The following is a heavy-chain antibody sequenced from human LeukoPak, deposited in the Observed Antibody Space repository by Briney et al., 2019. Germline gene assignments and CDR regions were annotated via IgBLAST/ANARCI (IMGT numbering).Heavy chain of an antibody. J-gene: IGHJ5*02. Sequence: GGSLRLSCAASGFSVSNNYMTWVRQAPGKGLEWVSVIHSGGETYYTDSVKGRFTISRDNSKNTLYLQMNSLRAEDTAVYYCGRAGVYSASSGYGPDRWGQGTQVTVSS. D-gene: IGHD3-22*01. CDR3: GRAGVYSASSGYGPDR. V-gene: IGHV3-53*01. CDR2: IHSGGET. CDR1: GFSVSNNY.